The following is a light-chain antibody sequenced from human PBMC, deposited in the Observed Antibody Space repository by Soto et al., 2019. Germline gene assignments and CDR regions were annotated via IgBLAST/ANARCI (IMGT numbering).Light chain of an antibody. V-gene: IGKV3-11*01. CDR3: PQRTNWPGT. CDR2: DAS. Sequence: EIVLTQSPATLSLSPGERATLSCRACQSVSSYLAWYQQKPGQAPRLLIYDASNRATGIPARFSGSGSGTDFSLTISSLAAEDFAVYYGPQRTNWPGTVGQGTKVDIK. J-gene: IGKJ1*01. CDR1: QSVSSY.